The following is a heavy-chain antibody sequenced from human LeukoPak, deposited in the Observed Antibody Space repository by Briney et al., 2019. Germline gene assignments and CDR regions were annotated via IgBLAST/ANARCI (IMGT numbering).Heavy chain of an antibody. D-gene: IGHD3-22*01. J-gene: IGHJ4*02. CDR2: ISGSGGST. CDR1: EFTFSGYW. Sequence: GGSLRLSCAASEFTFSGYWMNWVRQAPGKGPEWVAGISGSGGSTNYAASVKGRFTISRDNPKNTLYLQMNSLRAEDTAVYFCAKRGVVIRVILVGFHKEAYYFDSWGQGALVTVSS. V-gene: IGHV3-23*01. CDR3: AKRGVVIRVILVGFHKEAYYFDS.